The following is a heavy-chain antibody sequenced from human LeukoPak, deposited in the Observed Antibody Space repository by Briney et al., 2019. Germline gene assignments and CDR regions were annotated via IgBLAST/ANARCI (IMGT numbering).Heavy chain of an antibody. J-gene: IGHJ4*02. CDR3: ASLGYSGYDLFDY. CDR2: IIPIFGTA. Sequence: ASVKVSCKASGGTFSSYAISWVRQAPGQGLEWMGGIIPIFGTANYAQKFQGRVTITADESTSTAYMELSSLRSEDPAVYYCASLGYSGYDLFDYWGQGTLVTVSS. D-gene: IGHD5-12*01. V-gene: IGHV1-69*13. CDR1: GGTFSSYA.